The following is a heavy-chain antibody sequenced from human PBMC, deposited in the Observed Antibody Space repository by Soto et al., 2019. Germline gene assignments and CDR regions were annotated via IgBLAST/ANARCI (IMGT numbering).Heavy chain of an antibody. V-gene: IGHV4-34*01. J-gene: IGHJ6*03. CDR2: INHSGST. Sequence: QVQLQQWGAGLLKPSETLSLTCAVYGGSFSGYYWSWIRQPPGKGLEWIGEINHSGSTNYNPSLKSRVTISVDTSKNQFSLKLSSVTAADTAVYYCARGRVISDYYYYYMDVWGKGTTVTVSS. CDR1: GGSFSGYY. CDR3: ARGRVISDYYYYYMDV. D-gene: IGHD3-10*01.